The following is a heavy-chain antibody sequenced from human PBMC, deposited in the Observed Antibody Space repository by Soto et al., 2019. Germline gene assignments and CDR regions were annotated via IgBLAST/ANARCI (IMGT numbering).Heavy chain of an antibody. V-gene: IGHV1-8*01. J-gene: IGHJ5*02. Sequence: ASVKVSCKASGYTFTSYDINWVRQATGQGLEWMGYMNPSSGHTGYAQKFQGRVTMTGDTSINTAYMELSSLTSEDTAVYYCARWQEEGSGYSCFDPWDQGTLVTV. D-gene: IGHD3-22*01. CDR3: ARWQEEGSGYSCFDP. CDR1: GYTFTSYD. CDR2: MNPSSGHT.